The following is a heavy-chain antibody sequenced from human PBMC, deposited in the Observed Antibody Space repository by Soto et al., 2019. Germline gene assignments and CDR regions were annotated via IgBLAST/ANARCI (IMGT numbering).Heavy chain of an antibody. CDR2: INPSGGST. CDR3: ARTGGATVTTAFNWFDP. CDR1: GYTFTSYY. D-gene: IGHD4-4*01. V-gene: IGHV1-46*01. Sequence: ASVKVSCKASGYTFTSYYMHWVRQAPGQGLEWMGIINPSGGSTSYAQKFQGRVTMTRDTSTSTVYMELSSLRSEDTAVYYCARTGGATVTTAFNWFDPWGQGTLVTVSS. J-gene: IGHJ5*02.